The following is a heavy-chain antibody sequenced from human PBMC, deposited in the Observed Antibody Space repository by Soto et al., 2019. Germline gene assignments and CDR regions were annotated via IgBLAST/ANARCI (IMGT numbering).Heavy chain of an antibody. CDR3: ARRGYCSGTTCYKWFDP. CDR1: GYSFSTYW. CDR2: IYPGDSDT. V-gene: IGHV5-51*01. D-gene: IGHD2-2*02. Sequence: PGESLKISCKGSGYSFSTYWIAWVRQMPGKGLEWMGIIYPGDSDTRYSPSFQGQVTISADKSISTVYLQWSSLKASDTAMYYCARRGYCSGTTCYKWFDPWGQGTLVTVSS. J-gene: IGHJ5*02.